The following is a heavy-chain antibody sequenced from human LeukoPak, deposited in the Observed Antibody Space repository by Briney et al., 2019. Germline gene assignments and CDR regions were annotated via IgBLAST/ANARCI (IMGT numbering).Heavy chain of an antibody. CDR3: ARGNYGGNSAVPNYYYYYYMDV. V-gene: IGHV4-39*07. CDR1: GGSISSSSYY. D-gene: IGHD4-23*01. J-gene: IGHJ6*03. CDR2: IYYSEST. Sequence: SETLSLTCTVSGGSISSSSYYWGWIRQPPGKGLEWIGSIYYSESTYYNPSLKSRVTISVDTSKNQFSLKLSSVTAADTAVYYCARGNYGGNSAVPNYYYYYYMDVWGKGTTVTVSS.